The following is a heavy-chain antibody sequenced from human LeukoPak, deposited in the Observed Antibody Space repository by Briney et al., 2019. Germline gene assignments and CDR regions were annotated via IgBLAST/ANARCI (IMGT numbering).Heavy chain of an antibody. CDR1: GFTFSSYA. D-gene: IGHD3-22*01. CDR2: ISYDGSNK. Sequence: GGSLRLSCAASGFTFSSYAMHWVRQAPGKGLEWVAVISYDGSNKYYADSVKGRFTISRDNSKNTLYLQMNSLRAEDTAVHYCARGGSGYPDYYYYGMDVWGQGTTVTVSS. V-gene: IGHV3-30*04. CDR3: ARGGSGYPDYYYYGMDV. J-gene: IGHJ6*02.